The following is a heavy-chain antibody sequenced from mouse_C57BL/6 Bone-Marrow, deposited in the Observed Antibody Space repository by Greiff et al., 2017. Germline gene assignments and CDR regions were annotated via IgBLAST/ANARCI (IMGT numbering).Heavy chain of an antibody. Sequence: QVQLQQSGAELARPGASVKLSCKASGYTFTSYGISWVKQRTGQGLEWIGEIYPRSGNTYYNEKFKGKATLTADKSSSTAYLELRSLPSEDSAVYFYARAGNSTVLYYFDYWGQGTTRTVSS. D-gene: IGHD3-2*02. V-gene: IGHV1-81*01. CDR2: IYPRSGNT. CDR1: GYTFTSYG. CDR3: ARAGNSTVLYYFDY. J-gene: IGHJ2*01.